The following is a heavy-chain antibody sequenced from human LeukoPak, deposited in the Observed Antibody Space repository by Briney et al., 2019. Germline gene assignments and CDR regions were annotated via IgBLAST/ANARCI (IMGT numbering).Heavy chain of an antibody. Sequence: SETLSLTCTVSGDSISSANYYWGWVRQPPGKGLEWIGSIYFSGSTYYNPSLKSRVTISVETSKVQFFLKLSSVTAADTAVYYCARDSCSSTSCRKKFDNWGQGTLVTVSS. CDR1: GDSISSANYY. V-gene: IGHV4-39*07. CDR3: ARDSCSSTSCRKKFDN. J-gene: IGHJ4*02. D-gene: IGHD2-2*01. CDR2: IYFSGST.